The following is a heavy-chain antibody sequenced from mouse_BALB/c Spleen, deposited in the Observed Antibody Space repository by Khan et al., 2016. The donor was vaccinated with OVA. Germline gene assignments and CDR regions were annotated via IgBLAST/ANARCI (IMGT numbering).Heavy chain of an antibody. CDR2: ISYSGNT. CDR1: GYSITTDYA. J-gene: IGHJ2*01. CDR3: ARVYGGDFDY. V-gene: IGHV3-2*02. Sequence: EVQLQESGPGLVKPSQSLSLTCTVTGYSITTDYAWNWIRQFPGNKLEWMGYISYSGNTKYNQSLKSRISITRDTSNNQFFLQLKSVTTEDTARYYCARVYGGDFDYWGQGTTLTVSS. D-gene: IGHD1-1*01.